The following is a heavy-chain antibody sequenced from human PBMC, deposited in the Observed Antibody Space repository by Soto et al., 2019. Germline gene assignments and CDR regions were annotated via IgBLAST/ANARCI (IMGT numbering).Heavy chain of an antibody. D-gene: IGHD2-2*01. CDR3: ARHVPAAGYYYGMDV. V-gene: IGHV1-69*12. J-gene: IGHJ6*02. CDR1: GGTFSSYA. CDR2: IIPIFGTA. Sequence: QVQLVQTGGEVKKPGSSVKVSSKASGGTFSSYAISWVRQAPGQGLEWMGGIIPIFGTANYAQKFQGRVTITADESTSTAYMELSSLRSEDTAVYYCARHVPAAGYYYGMDVWGQGTTVTVSS.